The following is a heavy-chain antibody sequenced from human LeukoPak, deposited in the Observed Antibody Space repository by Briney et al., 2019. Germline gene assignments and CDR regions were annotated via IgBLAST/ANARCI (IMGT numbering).Heavy chain of an antibody. Sequence: ASVKVSCKASGYTFTGYYMHWVRQAPGQGLEWMGWINPNSGGTNYAQKFQGRATMTRDTSISTAYMELSRLRSDDTAVYYCARGGPLVVPAAIFDNWFDPWGQGTLVTVSS. CDR3: ARGGPLVVPAAIFDNWFDP. D-gene: IGHD2-2*01. J-gene: IGHJ5*02. V-gene: IGHV1-2*02. CDR1: GYTFTGYY. CDR2: INPNSGGT.